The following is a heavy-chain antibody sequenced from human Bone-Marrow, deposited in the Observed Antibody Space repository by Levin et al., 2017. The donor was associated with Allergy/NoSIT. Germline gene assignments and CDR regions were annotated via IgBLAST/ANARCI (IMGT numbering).Heavy chain of an antibody. V-gene: IGHV3-9*01. CDR1: GFTFDDYA. CDR2: ISWNSGSI. CDR3: AKAGGMIVGYFDY. Sequence: GGSLRLSCAASGFTFDDYAMHWVRQAPGKGLEWVSGISWNSGSIGYADSVKGRFTISRDNAKNSLYLQMNSLRAEDTALYYCAKAGGMIVGYFDYWGQGTLVTVSS. D-gene: IGHD3-22*01. J-gene: IGHJ4*02.